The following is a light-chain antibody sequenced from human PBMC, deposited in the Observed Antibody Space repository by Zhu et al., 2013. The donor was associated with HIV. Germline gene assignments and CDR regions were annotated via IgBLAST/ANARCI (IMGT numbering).Light chain of an antibody. CDR1: QSVSNN. J-gene: IGKJ4*01. Sequence: EIVMTQSPATLPVSPGERVTLSCRASQSVSNNLAWYQQKPGQAPRLLIYGASTRATGIPARFSGSGSGTEFTLTISSLQSEDFAVYYCQQYHNWPPLTFGGGTKVDIK. V-gene: IGKV3-15*01. CDR2: GAS. CDR3: QQYHNWPPLT.